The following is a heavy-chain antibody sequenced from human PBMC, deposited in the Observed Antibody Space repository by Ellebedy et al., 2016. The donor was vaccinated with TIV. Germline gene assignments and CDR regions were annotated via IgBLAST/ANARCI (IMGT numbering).Heavy chain of an antibody. J-gene: IGHJ6*03. CDR3: ARDGDYYMDV. CDR1: RYTFTGYY. D-gene: IGHD3-16*01. CDR2: INPNSGGT. V-gene: IGHV1-2*02. Sequence: ASVKVSXKASRYTFTGYYMHWVRQAPGQGLEWMGWINPNSGGTNYAQKFQGRITMTRDTSISTAYMELSRLRSDDTAVYYCARDGDYYMDVWGKGTTVTVSS.